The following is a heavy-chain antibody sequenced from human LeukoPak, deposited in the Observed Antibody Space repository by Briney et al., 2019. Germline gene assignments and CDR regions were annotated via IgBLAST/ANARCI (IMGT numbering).Heavy chain of an antibody. CDR2: INPNSGGT. D-gene: IGHD6-6*01. J-gene: IGHJ4*02. Sequence: ASVKVSCKASGYTFTGYYMHWVRQAPGQGLEWMGWINPNSGGTNYAQKFQGRVTMTRDTSISTAYMELSRLRSDDTAVYCCARDSGLLSSSSDWGQGTLVTVSS. CDR3: ARDSGLLSSSSD. CDR1: GYTFTGYY. V-gene: IGHV1-2*02.